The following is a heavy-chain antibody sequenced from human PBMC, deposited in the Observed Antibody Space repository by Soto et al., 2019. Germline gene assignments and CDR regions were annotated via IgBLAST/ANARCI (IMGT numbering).Heavy chain of an antibody. D-gene: IGHD6-19*01. CDR1: GYTFTSYG. Sequence: ASVKVSCKASGYTFTSYGISWVRQAPGQGLEWMGWISAYNGNTNYAQKLQGRVTMTTDTSTSTAYMELRSLRSDDTAVYYCATYSSGWFRGGGFDIWGQGTMVTVSS. CDR2: ISAYNGNT. CDR3: ATYSSGWFRGGGFDI. V-gene: IGHV1-18*01. J-gene: IGHJ3*02.